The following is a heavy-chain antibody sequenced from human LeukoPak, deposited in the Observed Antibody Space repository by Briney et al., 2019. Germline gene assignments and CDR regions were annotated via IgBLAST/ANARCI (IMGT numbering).Heavy chain of an antibody. J-gene: IGHJ6*03. D-gene: IGHD6-6*01. Sequence: SVKVSCKASGYTFTSYGISWVRQAPGQGLEWMGGIIPIFGTANYAQKFQGRVTITADKSTSTAYMELSSLRSEDTAVYYCARANLGDSSSVYYYYYYMDVWGKGTTVTVSS. CDR2: IIPIFGTA. CDR3: ARANLGDSSSVYYYYYYMDV. V-gene: IGHV1-69*06. CDR1: GYTFTSYG.